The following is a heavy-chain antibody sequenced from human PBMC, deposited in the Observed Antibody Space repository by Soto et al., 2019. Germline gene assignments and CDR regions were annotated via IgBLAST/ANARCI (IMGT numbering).Heavy chain of an antibody. CDR3: ARHVSPYGDYRYFDD. V-gene: IGHV5-51*01. J-gene: IGHJ4*02. CDR1: GYTFTNYW. D-gene: IGHD4-17*01. Sequence: GESLKISCEGSGYTFTNYWIGWVRQMPGKGLEWMGAIYPGDSDIRYSPSLQGQVTISADKSISTAYLQWSSLKASDTAMYYCARHVSPYGDYRYFDDWGQGALVTVSS. CDR2: IYPGDSDI.